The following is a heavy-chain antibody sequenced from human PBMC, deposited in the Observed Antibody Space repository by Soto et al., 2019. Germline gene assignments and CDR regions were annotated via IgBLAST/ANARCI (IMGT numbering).Heavy chain of an antibody. Sequence: QVQLVESGGGVVQPGRSLRLSCAASGFTFSPYTMHWVRQTPGKGLEWVAVISYDGSDKYYADSVRGRFTISRDNSKNTLFLQMNSLRAEDTALYYCARDSIVATKQFDYWGQGTLVTVSS. D-gene: IGHD5-12*01. V-gene: IGHV3-30-3*01. CDR3: ARDSIVATKQFDY. J-gene: IGHJ4*02. CDR2: ISYDGSDK. CDR1: GFTFSPYT.